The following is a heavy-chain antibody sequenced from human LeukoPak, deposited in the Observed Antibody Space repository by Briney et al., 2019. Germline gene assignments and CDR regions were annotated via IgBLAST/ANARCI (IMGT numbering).Heavy chain of an antibody. CDR1: GFTFSSFA. CDR3: AKEGTYNNFWSGYFH. Sequence: GGSLRLSCAASGFTFSSFAMSWVCQAPAKGLEWVSSVTASGSVTSSTYYADSVKGRFTISRDNSKNTLYLQMNSLRAEDTALYYCAKEGTYNNFWSGYFHWGQGALVTVSS. CDR2: VTASGSVTSST. J-gene: IGHJ4*02. D-gene: IGHD3-3*01. V-gene: IGHV3-23*01.